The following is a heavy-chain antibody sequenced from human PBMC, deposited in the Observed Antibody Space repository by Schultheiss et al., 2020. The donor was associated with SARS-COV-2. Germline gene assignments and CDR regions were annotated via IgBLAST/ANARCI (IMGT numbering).Heavy chain of an antibody. CDR2: ISYDGSNK. CDR1: GFTVSSNY. Sequence: GGSLRLSCAASGFTVSSNYMSWVRQAPGKGLEWVAVISYDGSNKYYADSVKGRFTISRDNSKNTLYLQMNSLRAEDTAVYYCARDGDYGDYYFDYWGQGTLVTVSS. J-gene: IGHJ4*02. CDR3: ARDGDYGDYYFDY. V-gene: IGHV3-30-3*01. D-gene: IGHD4-17*01.